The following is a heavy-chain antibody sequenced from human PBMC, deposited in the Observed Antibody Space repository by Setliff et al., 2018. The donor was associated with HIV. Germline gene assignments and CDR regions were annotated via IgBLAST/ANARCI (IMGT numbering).Heavy chain of an antibody. CDR2: INPHSGDT. V-gene: IGHV1-2*02. CDR3: ARAPTLFGVEYYYYFGMDV. Sequence: ASVKVSCKASGYTFTGYYMHWVRQAPGQGLEWMGWINPHSGDTNYAQKFQDRVTMTRDTPVSIAYMQLSRLRSDDTAVYYCARAPTLFGVEYYYYFGMDVWGQGTTVTVSS. D-gene: IGHD3-3*01. J-gene: IGHJ6*02. CDR1: GYTFTGYY.